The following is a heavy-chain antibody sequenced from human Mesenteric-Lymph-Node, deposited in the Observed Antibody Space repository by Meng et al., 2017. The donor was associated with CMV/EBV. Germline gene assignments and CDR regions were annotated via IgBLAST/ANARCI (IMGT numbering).Heavy chain of an antibody. Sequence: GSLRLSCTVSGASISSSNYYWGWIRQPPGKGLEWIGTIYYSGTTYYNPSLSSRVTISVDTSKNQFSLNLNSVTAADTAVYFCARQESSFSGDYLPDAFDIWGPGTMVTVSS. J-gene: IGHJ3*02. CDR1: GASISSSNYY. D-gene: IGHD4-17*01. CDR3: ARQESSFSGDYLPDAFDI. CDR2: IYYSGTT. V-gene: IGHV4-39*07.